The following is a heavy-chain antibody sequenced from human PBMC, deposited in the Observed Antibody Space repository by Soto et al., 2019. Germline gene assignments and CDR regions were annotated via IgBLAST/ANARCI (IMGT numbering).Heavy chain of an antibody. CDR2: IYYSGST. V-gene: IGHV4-31*03. CDR3: ARVPRIGAARQEDNWFDP. Sequence: SETLSLTCTVSGGSISSGGYYWSWIRQHPGKGLEWIGYIYYSGSTYYNPSLKSRVTISVDTSKNQFSLKLSSVTAADTAVYYCARVPRIGAARQEDNWFDPWGQGTLVTVSS. CDR1: GGSISSGGYY. J-gene: IGHJ5*02. D-gene: IGHD6-13*01.